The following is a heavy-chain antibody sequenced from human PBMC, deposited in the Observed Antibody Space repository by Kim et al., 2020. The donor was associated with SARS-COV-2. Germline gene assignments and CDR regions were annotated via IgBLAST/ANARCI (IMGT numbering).Heavy chain of an antibody. Sequence: GGSLRLSCTASGLTGLTFSSFEMNWVRQAPGKGLEWVSHITSGSGSTIYDAESARGRFTISRDNAKSSLYLQMNSLRVEDTAVYYCVRSSFVWNGILDYWGQGVLVTVSS. V-gene: IGHV3-48*03. J-gene: IGHJ4*02. CDR1: GLTGLTFSSFE. CDR3: VRSSFVWNGILDY. D-gene: IGHD3-9*01. CDR2: ITSGSGSTI.